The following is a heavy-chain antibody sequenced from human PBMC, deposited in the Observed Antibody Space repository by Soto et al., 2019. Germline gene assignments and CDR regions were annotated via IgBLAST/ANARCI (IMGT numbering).Heavy chain of an antibody. J-gene: IGHJ3*02. V-gene: IGHV1-46*03. Sequence: GASVKVCCKASGYTFTSYYMHWVRPAPAQGLEWMGIINPSGGSTSYAQKFQGRVTMTRDTSTSTVYMELSSLRSEDTAVYYCARDQREEYSGYGTDYFDIWGKGTMVTVSS. CDR3: ARDQREEYSGYGTDYFDI. D-gene: IGHD5-12*01. CDR2: INPSGGST. CDR1: GYTFTSYY.